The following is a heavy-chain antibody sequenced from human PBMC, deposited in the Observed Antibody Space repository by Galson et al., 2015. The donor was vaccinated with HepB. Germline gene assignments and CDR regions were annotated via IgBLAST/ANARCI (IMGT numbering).Heavy chain of an antibody. CDR3: ARGGAAMDPAVAGTGYAFDI. J-gene: IGHJ3*02. D-gene: IGHD6-19*01. V-gene: IGHV4-59*01. CDR1: GGSISSYY. CDR2: IYYSGST. Sequence: SETLSLTCTVSGGSISSYYWSWIRQPPGKGLEWIGYIYYSGSTNYDPSLKSRVTISVDTSKNQFSLKLSSVTAADTAVYYCARGGAAMDPAVAGTGYAFDIWGQGTMVTVSS.